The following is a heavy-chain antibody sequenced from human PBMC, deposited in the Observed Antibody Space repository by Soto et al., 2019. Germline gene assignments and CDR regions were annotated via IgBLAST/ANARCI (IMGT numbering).Heavy chain of an antibody. CDR3: ATTRRDGYNNYFYYYGMDV. CDR2: ISSSSSYI. Sequence: EVQLVASGGGLVKPGGSLRLSCAASGFTFSSYNMNWVRQAPGKGLEWVSSISSSSSYIYYADSVRGRFTISRDNAKNSRYRPMNSLRAEDAAVDYCATTRRDGYNNYFYYYGMDVWGQGTTVTVSS. CDR1: GFTFSSYN. D-gene: IGHD5-12*01. J-gene: IGHJ6*02. V-gene: IGHV3-21*01.